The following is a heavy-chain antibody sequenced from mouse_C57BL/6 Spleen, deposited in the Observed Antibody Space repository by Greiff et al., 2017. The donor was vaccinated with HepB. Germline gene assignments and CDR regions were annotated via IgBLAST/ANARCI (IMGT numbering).Heavy chain of an antibody. CDR1: GYAFTNYL. J-gene: IGHJ2*01. D-gene: IGHD2-4*01. CDR2: INPGSGGT. CDR3: ARSGDYELDY. Sequence: QVQLKESGAELVRPGTSVKVSCKASGYAFTNYLIEWVKQRPGQGLEWIGVINPGSGGTNYNEKFKGKATLTADKSSSTAYMQLSSLTSEDSAVYFCARSGDYELDYWGQGTTLTVSS. V-gene: IGHV1-54*01.